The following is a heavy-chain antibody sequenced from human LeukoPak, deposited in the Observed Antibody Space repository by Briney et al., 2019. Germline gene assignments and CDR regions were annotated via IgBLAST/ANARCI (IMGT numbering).Heavy chain of an antibody. CDR2: IKQDGSEK. D-gene: IGHD2-2*02. Sequence: GGSLRLSCAASGFTFSSYWMSWVRQAPGKGLEWVANIKQDGSEKYYVDSVKGRFTISRDNAKNSLYLQMNSLRAEDTAVYYCARDMPRNSYCSSTSCYNRRFDYWGQGTLVIVSS. CDR3: ARDMPRNSYCSSTSCYNRRFDY. CDR1: GFTFSSYW. V-gene: IGHV3-7*01. J-gene: IGHJ4*02.